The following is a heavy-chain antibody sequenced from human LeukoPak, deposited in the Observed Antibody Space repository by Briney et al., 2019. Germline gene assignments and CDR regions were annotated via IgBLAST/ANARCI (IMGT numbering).Heavy chain of an antibody. D-gene: IGHD2-2*01. V-gene: IGHV2-5*02. CDR3: AHSEDIVVVPAATYFDY. Sequence: SGPTLVKPTQTLTLTCTFSGFSLSTSGVGVGWIRQPPGKALEWLALIYWDDDKRYSPSLKSRLTITKDTSKNQVVLTMTNMDPVDTATYYCAHSEDIVVVPAATYFDYWGQGTLVTVSS. J-gene: IGHJ4*02. CDR1: GFSLSTSGVG. CDR2: IYWDDDK.